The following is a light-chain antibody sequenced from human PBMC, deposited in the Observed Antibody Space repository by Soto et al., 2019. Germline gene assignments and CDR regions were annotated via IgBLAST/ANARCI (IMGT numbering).Light chain of an antibody. V-gene: IGKV3-11*01. CDR1: QSVSNY. J-gene: IGKJ2*01. CDR3: QQRASWPDT. CDR2: DTS. Sequence: EIVLTQSPATLSLSPGERVTLSCRASQSVSNYLAWFQHKPGQAPRLLIYDTSNRATGVPPRFSGSGSGTDFTLNISSLEPEDFAVYYCQQRASWPDTFGQGTKVEIK.